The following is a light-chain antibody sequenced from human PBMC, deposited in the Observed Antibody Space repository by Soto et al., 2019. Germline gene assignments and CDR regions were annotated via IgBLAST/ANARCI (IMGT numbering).Light chain of an antibody. CDR1: KSDIGVYDF. Sequence: QSVLTQPPSASGSPGQSITISCTGTKSDIGVYDFVSWYQHHPGKAPRLIIYEVVQRPSGVPDRFSGSKSGNTASLTVSGLQAADEADYFCKSYAGSNTYVFGRGTQLTVL. V-gene: IGLV2-8*01. CDR3: KSYAGSNTYV. CDR2: EVV. J-gene: IGLJ2*01.